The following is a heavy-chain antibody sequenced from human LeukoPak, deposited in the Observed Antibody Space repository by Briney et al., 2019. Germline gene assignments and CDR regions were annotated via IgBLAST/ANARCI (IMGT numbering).Heavy chain of an antibody. CDR2: IYYSGST. D-gene: IGHD3-10*01. CDR1: GGSISSYY. CDR3: ARGSGVSSDY. J-gene: IGHJ4*02. V-gene: IGHV4-59*01. Sequence: SETLSLTCSVSGGSISSYYWSWIRQPPGKGLEWIGYIYYSGSTNYNPSLKSRVTISVDTSKNQFSLKLSSVTAADTAVYYCARGSGVSSDYWGQGTLVTVSS.